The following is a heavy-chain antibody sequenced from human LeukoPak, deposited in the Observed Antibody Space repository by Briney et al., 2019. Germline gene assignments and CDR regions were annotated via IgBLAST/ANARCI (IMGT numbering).Heavy chain of an antibody. Sequence: PGGSLRLSCAASGFTFSSYAMHWVRQAPGKGLEWVAVISYDGSNKYYADSVKGRFTISRDNSKNTLYLQMNSLRAEDTAVYYCAKEIAARRIYYYYGMDVWGQGTTVTVSS. J-gene: IGHJ6*02. CDR1: GFTFSSYA. CDR2: ISYDGSNK. V-gene: IGHV3-30-3*01. CDR3: AKEIAARRIYYYYGMDV. D-gene: IGHD6-6*01.